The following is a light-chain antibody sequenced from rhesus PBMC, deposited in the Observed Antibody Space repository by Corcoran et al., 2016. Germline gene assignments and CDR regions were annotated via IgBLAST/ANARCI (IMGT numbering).Light chain of an antibody. CDR1: QTIGNF. Sequence: DIQMTQSPSSLSAFVGDRVIITCRASQTIGNFLIWYQQKPGKVPKVLIYDASTLKSGCPFRFSVSGSGTDFTLTISSLQPEDFATYYCQQHNSLPYSFGQGTKVEIK. V-gene: IGKV1-44*03. J-gene: IGKJ2*01. CDR2: DAS. CDR3: QQHNSLPYS.